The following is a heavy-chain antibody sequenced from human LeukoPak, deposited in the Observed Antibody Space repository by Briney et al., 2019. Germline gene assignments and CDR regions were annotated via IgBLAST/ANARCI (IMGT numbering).Heavy chain of an antibody. V-gene: IGHV3-48*03. D-gene: IGHD1-26*01. CDR2: ISGSGSTI. CDR3: ARESGSYYGDAFDI. Sequence: PGGSLRLSCAASGFTFSSCEMNWVRQAPGKGLEWVSYISGSGSTIYYADSVKGRFTISRDNAKNSLYLQMNSLRAEDTAVYYCARESGSYYGDAFDIWGQGTMVTVSS. J-gene: IGHJ3*02. CDR1: GFTFSSCE.